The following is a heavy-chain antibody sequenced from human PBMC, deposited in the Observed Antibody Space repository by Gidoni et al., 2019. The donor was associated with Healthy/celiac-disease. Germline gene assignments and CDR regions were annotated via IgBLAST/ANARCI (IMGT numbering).Heavy chain of an antibody. Sequence: EVQLVASGGGMVKPGGSLRLSRAAWGFHFSRNSMDWVRQGPGKGLECVSSISSSSSDISYADSVKGRVTISRDNAKNSLYLQMNRLRAEDTAVYYCARDQAYTAMVVLNAFDIWGQGTMVTVSS. D-gene: IGHD5-18*01. J-gene: IGHJ3*02. CDR1: GFHFSRNS. CDR3: ARDQAYTAMVVLNAFDI. V-gene: IGHV3-21*01. CDR2: ISSSSSDI.